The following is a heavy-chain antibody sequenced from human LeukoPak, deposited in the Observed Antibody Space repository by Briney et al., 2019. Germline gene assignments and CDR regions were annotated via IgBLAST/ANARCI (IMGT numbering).Heavy chain of an antibody. CDR3: AGQTYSGYYYFAY. V-gene: IGHV4-61*02. CDR2: IYTSGST. Sequence: SETLSLTCTVSGGSISSGSYYWSWIRQPAGKGLEWIGRIYTSGSTNYNPSLKSRVSVSVDTSKSKFSLNLSSVTAADTAVYYCAGQTYSGYYYFAYWGQGTLVTVSS. D-gene: IGHD5-12*01. CDR1: GGSISSGSYY. J-gene: IGHJ4*02.